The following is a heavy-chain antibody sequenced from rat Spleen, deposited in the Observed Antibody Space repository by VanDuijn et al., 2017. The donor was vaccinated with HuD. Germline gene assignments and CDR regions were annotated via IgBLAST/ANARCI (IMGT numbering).Heavy chain of an antibody. CDR2: ISPSGVIT. D-gene: IGHD1-1*01. CDR1: GFTFSDYG. V-gene: IGHV5S13*01. CDR3: ARPAGTVVPNWFVY. Sequence: EVQLVESGGGLVQPGRSLKLSCAASGFTFSDYGMAWVRQAPTKGLEWVASISPSGVITYYRDSVKGRFTISRDNAKSTLYLQMDSLRSEDTATYYCARPAGTVVPNWFVYWGQGTLVTVSS. J-gene: IGHJ3*01.